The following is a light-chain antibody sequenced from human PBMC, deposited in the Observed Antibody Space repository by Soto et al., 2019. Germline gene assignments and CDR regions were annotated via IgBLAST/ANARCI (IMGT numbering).Light chain of an antibody. CDR2: WAS. CDR3: QQYYSSPWT. Sequence: DIVMTQSPDSLAVSLGERATINCKSSQSVLYSSKNKNYLAWYQQKPGQPPNLLIYWASTRESGVPDRFSGSGSGTDFTLTISSLQAEDGAVYYCQQYYSSPWTFGQGTTVEIK. J-gene: IGKJ1*01. V-gene: IGKV4-1*01. CDR1: QSVLYSSKNKNY.